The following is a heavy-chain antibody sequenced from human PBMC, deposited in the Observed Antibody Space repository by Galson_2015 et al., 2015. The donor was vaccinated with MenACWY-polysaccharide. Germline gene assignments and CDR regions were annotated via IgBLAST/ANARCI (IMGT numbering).Heavy chain of an antibody. CDR3: ARGYNNNWDYGGYFDY. Sequence: SLRLSCAASGFTFTSYAMHWVRQAPGKGLEWVGVVANDENNKFYTDSVKGRFTISRDNSKRTLLLQMNSLRTEDTAVYYCARGYNNNWDYGGYFDYWGQGTLVTVSS. V-gene: IGHV3-30-3*01. J-gene: IGHJ4*02. CDR1: GFTFTSYA. CDR2: VANDENNK. D-gene: IGHD4-23*01.